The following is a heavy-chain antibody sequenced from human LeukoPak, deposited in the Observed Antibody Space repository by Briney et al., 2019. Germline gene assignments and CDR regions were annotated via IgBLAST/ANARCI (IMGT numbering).Heavy chain of an antibody. Sequence: SGPTLVNPTQTLTLTCTFSGFSLSTSGVGVGWIRQPPGKALEWLALIYWDDDKRYCPSLKSRLTITKDTSKNQVVLTMTNMDPVGTATYFCAHKALADFDYWGQGTLVTVSP. CDR2: IYWDDDK. CDR3: AHKALADFDY. D-gene: IGHD1-1*01. J-gene: IGHJ4*02. V-gene: IGHV2-5*02. CDR1: GFSLSTSGVG.